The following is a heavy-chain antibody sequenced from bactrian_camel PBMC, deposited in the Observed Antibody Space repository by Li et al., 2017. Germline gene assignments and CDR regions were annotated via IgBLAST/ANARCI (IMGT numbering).Heavy chain of an antibody. V-gene: IGHV3S42*01. D-gene: IGHD1*01. CDR3: AKPGGGTWFWEIHY. Sequence: DVQLVESGGGLVQPGGSLRLSCVASGFTFSIYAMSWVRQAPGKGLEWVSGINSGGGATLYSPSVEGRFTISRDNVKNTLYLQLDSLNTEDTAMYYCAKPGGGTWFWEIHYWGQGTQVTVS. CDR2: INSGGGAT. CDR1: GFTFSIYA. J-gene: IGHJ4*01.